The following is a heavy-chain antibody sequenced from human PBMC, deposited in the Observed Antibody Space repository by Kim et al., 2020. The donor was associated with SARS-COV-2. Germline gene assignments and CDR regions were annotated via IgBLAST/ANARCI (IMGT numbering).Heavy chain of an antibody. V-gene: IGHV3-64D*09. Sequence: GGSLRLSCSASGFTFSSYAMHWVRQAPGKGLEYVSAISSNGGSTYYADSVKGRFTISRDNSKNTLYLQMSSLRAEDTAVYYCVKITLSKVVPAAPRGGEFDYWGQGTLVTVYS. CDR1: GFTFSSYA. CDR2: ISSNGGST. CDR3: VKITLSKVVPAAPRGGEFDY. J-gene: IGHJ4*02. D-gene: IGHD2-2*01.